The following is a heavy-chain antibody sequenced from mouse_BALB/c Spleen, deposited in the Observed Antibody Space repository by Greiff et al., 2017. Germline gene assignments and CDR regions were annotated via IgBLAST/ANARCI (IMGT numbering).Heavy chain of an antibody. Sequence: VQLKQSGPSLVKPSQTLSLTCSVTGDSITSGYWNWIRKFPGNKLEYMGYISYSGSTYYNPSLKSRISITRDTSKNQYYLQLNSVTTEDTATYYCARSDYGSSYGFAYWGQGTLVTVSA. CDR2: ISYSGST. J-gene: IGHJ3*01. V-gene: IGHV3-8*02. CDR3: ARSDYGSSYGFAY. CDR1: GDSITSGY. D-gene: IGHD1-1*01.